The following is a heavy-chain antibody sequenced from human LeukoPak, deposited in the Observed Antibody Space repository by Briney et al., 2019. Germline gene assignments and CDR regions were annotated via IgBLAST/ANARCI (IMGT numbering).Heavy chain of an antibody. V-gene: IGHV4-34*01. CDR1: GGSFSGYY. CDR3: AKNGYSAPDYYYYYMEV. Sequence: SETLSLTCAVYGGSFSGYYWSWIRQPPGRGLEWIGEINHSGSTNYNPSLKSRVTISVDTSKNQFSLKLSSVTAADTAVYYCAKNGYSAPDYYYYYMEVWGKGTTVTVSS. J-gene: IGHJ6*03. D-gene: IGHD5-12*01. CDR2: INHSGST.